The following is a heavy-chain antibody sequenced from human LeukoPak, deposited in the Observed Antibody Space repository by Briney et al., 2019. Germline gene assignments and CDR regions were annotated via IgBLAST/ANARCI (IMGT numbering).Heavy chain of an antibody. D-gene: IGHD3-10*01. CDR1: GFKFTTYC. CDR2: ISGSGTTI. V-gene: IGHV3-11*01. CDR3: VRLVRGATFDP. J-gene: IGHJ5*02. Sequence: GGSLRLSCAASGFKFTTYCMTWIRQAPGKGLEWLSSISGSGTTIDYADSVKGRFTISRDNAKTSLYLQMNNLTAEDTAVYYCVRLVRGATFDPWGQGALVAVSS.